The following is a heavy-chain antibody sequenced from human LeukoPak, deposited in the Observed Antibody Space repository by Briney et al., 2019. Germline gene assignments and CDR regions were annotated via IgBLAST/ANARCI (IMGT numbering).Heavy chain of an antibody. J-gene: IGHJ4*02. CDR1: GYTFTGYY. Sequence: GASVKVSCKASGYTFTGYYMHWVRQAPGQGLEWMGWINPNRGGTNYAQKFQGRVTMTRDTSISTAYMELSRLRSDDTAVYYCARGSSKYYYDSSGYPFDYWGQGTLVTVSS. CDR2: INPNRGGT. V-gene: IGHV1-2*02. CDR3: ARGSSKYYYDSSGYPFDY. D-gene: IGHD3-22*01.